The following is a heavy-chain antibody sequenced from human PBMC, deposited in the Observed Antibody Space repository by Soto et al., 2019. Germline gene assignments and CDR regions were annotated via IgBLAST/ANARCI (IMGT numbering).Heavy chain of an antibody. CDR1: GGSISSSSYY. J-gene: IGHJ5*02. D-gene: IGHD2-2*02. Sequence: SETLSLTCTVSGGSISSSSYYWGWIRQPPGKGLEWIGSIYYSGSTYYNPSLKSRVTISVDTSKNQFSLKLSSVTAADTAVYYCARHKVYCSSTSCYRGRWFDPWGQGTLVTVSS. CDR2: IYYSGST. CDR3: ARHKVYCSSTSCYRGRWFDP. V-gene: IGHV4-39*01.